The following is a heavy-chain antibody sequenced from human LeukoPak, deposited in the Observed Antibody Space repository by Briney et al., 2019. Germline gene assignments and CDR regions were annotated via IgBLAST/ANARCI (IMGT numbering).Heavy chain of an antibody. Sequence: PSETLSLTCRVSGGSISSNTYYWGWIRQPPGKGLEWIGSIYYSGSTYYNPSLKSRVTISIDTSKNQFSLTLNSVTAADTAVYYCARGYYGSTNRWFDPWGQGTLVTASS. CDR1: GGSISSNTYY. D-gene: IGHD3-10*01. CDR2: IYYSGST. J-gene: IGHJ5*02. CDR3: ARGYYGSTNRWFDP. V-gene: IGHV4-39*07.